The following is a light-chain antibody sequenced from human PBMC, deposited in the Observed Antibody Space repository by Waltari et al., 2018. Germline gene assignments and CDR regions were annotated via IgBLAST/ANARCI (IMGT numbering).Light chain of an antibody. J-gene: IGLJ1*01. V-gene: IGLV3-21*04. CDR3: HVWHPDMDPGV. CDR2: YDS. Sequence: SYALTQPPSVSVAPGTTARIPCGGDNIGRYSVHWYQQKPGPAPVLVIFYDSDRPSGIPERFSGSNSDNTATLTISSVEAGDEAKYYCHVWHPDMDPGVFGPGTEVSV. CDR1: NIGRYS.